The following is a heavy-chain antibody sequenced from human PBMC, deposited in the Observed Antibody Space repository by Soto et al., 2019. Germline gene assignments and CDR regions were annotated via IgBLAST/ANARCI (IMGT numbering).Heavy chain of an antibody. Sequence: QPGGSLRLSCAASGFTFSSCTMSWFRQAPGKGLEWVSSISVNGGSTYYADSVKGRFTISRDNSKNILYLHMISLRAEDTAVYYCAKERNSWYSSGSDSWGQGTLVTVSS. CDR2: ISVNGGST. D-gene: IGHD2-15*01. J-gene: IGHJ4*02. CDR3: AKERNSWYSSGSDS. V-gene: IGHV3-23*01. CDR1: GFTFSSCT.